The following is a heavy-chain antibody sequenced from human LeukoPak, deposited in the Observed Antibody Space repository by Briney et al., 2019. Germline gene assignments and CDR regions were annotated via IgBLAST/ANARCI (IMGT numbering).Heavy chain of an antibody. CDR1: GGSISSNGYY. CDR3: SRENGAFSPFGY. D-gene: IGHD2-8*01. J-gene: IGHJ4*02. CDR2: IFYSGST. Sequence: SETLSLTCTVSGGSISSNGYYWGWIRQPPGKGLEWIGSIFYSGSTYSNPSLKSRVTISVDTSKTQFSLKLSSVTAADTAVYYCSRENGAFSPFGYWGQGTLVTVLS. V-gene: IGHV4-39*07.